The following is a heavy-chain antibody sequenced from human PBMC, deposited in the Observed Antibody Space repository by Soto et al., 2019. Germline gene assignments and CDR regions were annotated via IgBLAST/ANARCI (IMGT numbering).Heavy chain of an antibody. CDR1: GFSFSDYS. CDR2: ISNTAITD. V-gene: IGHV3-11*01. J-gene: IGHJ4*02. CDR3: ARDRNAAGSDY. Sequence: QVQLVESGGDLVKPGGSLRLSCVASGFSFSDYSMTWMRQAPGGGLDFVAFISNTAITDYYADSVKGRFTISRDNARNSVYLQMDSLRAEDTAVYYCARDRNAAGSDYWGQGTLVTVSS. D-gene: IGHD1-1*01.